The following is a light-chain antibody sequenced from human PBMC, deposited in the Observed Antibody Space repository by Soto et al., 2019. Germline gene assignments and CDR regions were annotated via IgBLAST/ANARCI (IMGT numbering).Light chain of an antibody. Sequence: EMVLTQSPGTLSLSPGERATLSCRASQSVSSSYLAWYQQKPGQASRLLIYGASSRATGIPDRFSGSGSGTDFTLTISRLEPEDFAVYYCQQYGSSPLYTFGQGTKLEIK. CDR1: QSVSSSY. V-gene: IGKV3-20*01. J-gene: IGKJ2*01. CDR2: GAS. CDR3: QQYGSSPLYT.